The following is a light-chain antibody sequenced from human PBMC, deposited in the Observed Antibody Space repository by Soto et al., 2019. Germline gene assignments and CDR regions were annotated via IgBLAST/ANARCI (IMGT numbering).Light chain of an antibody. CDR3: QHYNSYSEA. CDR1: QSVSNW. J-gene: IGKJ1*01. Sequence: DIQMIQSPSTLSASVGDRITSTCRASQSVSNWLAWYQQKPGKAPNLLIYDASSLESGVPSRFSGSDSGTEFTLTITSLQPDDSATYYCQHYNSYSEAFGQGTKVDI. V-gene: IGKV1-5*01. CDR2: DAS.